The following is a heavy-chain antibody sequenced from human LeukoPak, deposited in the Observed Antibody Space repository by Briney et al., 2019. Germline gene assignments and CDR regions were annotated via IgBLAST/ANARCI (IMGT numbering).Heavy chain of an antibody. J-gene: IGHJ5*02. CDR2: IKQDGSEK. D-gene: IGHD1-26*01. CDR1: GFTFSSYW. V-gene: IGHV3-7*01. Sequence: GGSLRLSCAASGFTFSSYWMSWVRQAPGKGLEWVANIKQDGSEKYYVDSVKGRFTISRDNAKNSLYLQMNSLRAEDTAVYYCARGHRSNSGSYGWFDPWGQGTLVTVSS. CDR3: ARGHRSNSGSYGWFDP.